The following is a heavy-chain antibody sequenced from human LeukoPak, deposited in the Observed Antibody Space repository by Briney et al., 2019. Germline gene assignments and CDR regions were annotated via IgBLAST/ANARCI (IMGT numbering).Heavy chain of an antibody. V-gene: IGHV4-59*01. J-gene: IGHJ4*02. CDR2: IYYSGST. CDR3: ARDPPGTGAYLDY. D-gene: IGHD2-8*02. CDR1: GGSISGYY. Sequence: PSETLSLTCTVSGGSISGYYWSWIRQPPGKELEYIGYIYYSGSTNYNPSFKSRVTISVDTSKNQFSLKLSSVTAADTAVYYCARDPPGTGAYLDYWGQGTLLTVSS.